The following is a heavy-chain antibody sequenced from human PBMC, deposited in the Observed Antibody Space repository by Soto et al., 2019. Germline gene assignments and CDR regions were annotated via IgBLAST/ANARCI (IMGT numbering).Heavy chain of an antibody. Sequence: EVQLVESGGGLVQPGGSLRLSCVASGFTLSRYWMHWVRQVPGKGLEWVSRINGDDTIRSYADSGKGRFTISRDNARTTLYLHMISLRAEDTAVYYCAGGVTQSGTANDYWGQGTLVTVSS. V-gene: IGHV3-74*01. D-gene: IGHD2-21*02. CDR3: AGGVTQSGTANDY. CDR1: GFTLSRYW. CDR2: INGDDTIR. J-gene: IGHJ4*02.